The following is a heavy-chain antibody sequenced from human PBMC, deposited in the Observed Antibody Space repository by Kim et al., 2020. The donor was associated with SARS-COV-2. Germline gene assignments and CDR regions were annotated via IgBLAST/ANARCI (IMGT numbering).Heavy chain of an antibody. D-gene: IGHD3-10*01. CDR2: IYYSGST. CDR1: GGSISSSSYY. Sequence: SETLSLTCTVSGGSISSSSYYWGWIRQPPGKGLEWIGSIYYSGSTYYNPSLKSRVTISVDTSKNQFSLKLSSVTAADTAVYYCARTRRYYGSGRDFDYWGQGTLVTVSS. J-gene: IGHJ4*02. CDR3: ARTRRYYGSGRDFDY. V-gene: IGHV4-39*01.